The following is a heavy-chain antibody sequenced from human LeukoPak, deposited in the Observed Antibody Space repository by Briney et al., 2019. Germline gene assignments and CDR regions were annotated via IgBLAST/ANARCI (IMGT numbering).Heavy chain of an antibody. Sequence: TLSLTCAVSGGSISSGSYSWSWIRQPPGKGLEWIGDIYHSGSPYYKPSLKIRVTISVDRSKNQFSLKLSSLTAADTFFFSSRRRHTISKPLEYYFDYWGQGTLVTVSS. J-gene: IGHJ4*02. CDR1: GGSISSGSYS. CDR2: IYHSGSP. D-gene: IGHD3-9*01. CDR3: RRRHTISKPLEYYFDY. V-gene: IGHV4-30-2*01.